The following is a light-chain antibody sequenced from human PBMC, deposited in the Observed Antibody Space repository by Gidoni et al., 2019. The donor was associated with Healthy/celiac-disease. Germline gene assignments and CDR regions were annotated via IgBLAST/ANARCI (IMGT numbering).Light chain of an antibody. CDR3: QQYNSSPLT. CDR2: KAS. V-gene: IGKV1-5*03. J-gene: IGKJ4*01. CDR1: QSISSW. Sequence: DIQMTQSPSTLSASVGDRVTITCRASQSISSWLAWYQQKPGKAPKLLIYKASSLESGVPSSFSGSGSGTEFTLTISSLQPDDFATYYCQQYNSSPLTFGGXTKVEIK.